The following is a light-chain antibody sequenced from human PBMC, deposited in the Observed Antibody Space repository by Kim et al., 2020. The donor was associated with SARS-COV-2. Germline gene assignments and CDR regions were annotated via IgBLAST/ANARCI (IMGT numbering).Light chain of an antibody. V-gene: IGLV2-8*01. CDR3: SSYAGSNKWL. Sequence: GRSVTTSCAGARSGIGSVTVVSGYQQRQVKGPKLSIHEVSQRSSGVPDRFSGSKSGNTASLTVSGRRAEDEAGYYCSSYAGSNKWLFGGGTKVTVL. J-gene: IGLJ2*01. CDR1: RSGIGSVTV. CDR2: EVS.